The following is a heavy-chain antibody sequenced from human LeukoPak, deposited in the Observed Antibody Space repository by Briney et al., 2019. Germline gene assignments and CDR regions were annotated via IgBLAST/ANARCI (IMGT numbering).Heavy chain of an antibody. Sequence: ASVKVSCKASGYTFTSYYMHWVRQAPGQGLEWMGIINPSDGSTSYAQKFQGRVTMTRDTSTSTVYMELSSLRSDDTAVYYCAREVDTATGFDYWGQGTLVTVSS. CDR3: AREVDTATGFDY. D-gene: IGHD5-18*01. CDR2: INPSDGST. V-gene: IGHV1-46*03. CDR1: GYTFTSYY. J-gene: IGHJ4*02.